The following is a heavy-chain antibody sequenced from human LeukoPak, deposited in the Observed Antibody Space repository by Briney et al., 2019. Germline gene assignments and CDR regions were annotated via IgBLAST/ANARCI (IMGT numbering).Heavy chain of an antibody. D-gene: IGHD3-9*01. V-gene: IGHV3-48*02. CDR3: AAGLRYAFDY. CDR1: GFSFTDYP. CDR2: IRTTAEGAKYA. Sequence: GGSLRLSCATSGFSFTDYPMNWVRQAPGKGLEWISNIRTTAEGAKYAYYADSVKGRVTISRDDGENTLYLHMNSLRDDDTAVYYGAAGLRYAFDYWGQGILVTVSS. J-gene: IGHJ4*02.